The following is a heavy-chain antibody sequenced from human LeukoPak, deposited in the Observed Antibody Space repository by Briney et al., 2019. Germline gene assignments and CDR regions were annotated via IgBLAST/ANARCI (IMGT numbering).Heavy chain of an antibody. CDR1: GFTFSDYY. CDR2: ISSSGSTI. J-gene: IGHJ6*02. Sequence: GGSLRLSCAASGFTFSDYYMSWIRQAPGKGLEGVSYISSSGSTIYYADSVKGRFTISSDNANNSLYLQMNSLRAEDTAVYYCARDQTVLMVYAKGRGYYYGMDVWGQGTTVTVSS. V-gene: IGHV3-11*01. CDR3: ARDQTVLMVYAKGRGYYYGMDV. D-gene: IGHD2-8*01.